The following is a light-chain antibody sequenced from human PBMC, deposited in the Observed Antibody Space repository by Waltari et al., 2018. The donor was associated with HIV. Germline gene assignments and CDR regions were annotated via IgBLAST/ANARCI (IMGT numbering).Light chain of an antibody. J-gene: IGLJ2*01. CDR1: SGDVGGYNF. V-gene: IGLV2-14*03. CDR2: NVN. CDR3: CSYTSSGPRYVL. Sequence: QSALTQPASVSGSLGQSITISCTGTSGDVGGYNFVSWYQQHPGKAPKLIIDNVNTRPSGFSIGFSGSRSANTASLTISGLQAEDEADYFCCSYTSSGPRYVLFGGGTRLTVL.